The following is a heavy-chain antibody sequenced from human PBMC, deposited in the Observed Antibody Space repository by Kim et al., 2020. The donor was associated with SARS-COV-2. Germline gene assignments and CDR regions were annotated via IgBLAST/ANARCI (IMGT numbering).Heavy chain of an antibody. CDR1: GYTFTGYY. Sequence: ASVKVSCKASGYTFTGYYMHWVRQAPGQGLEWMGWINPNSGGTNYAQKFQGWVTMTRDTSISTAYMELSRLRSDDTAVYYCARGGSGWYGGPLGKVWDYWGQGTLVTVSS. V-gene: IGHV1-2*04. CDR2: INPNSGGT. CDR3: ARGGSGWYGGPLGKVWDY. D-gene: IGHD6-19*01. J-gene: IGHJ4*02.